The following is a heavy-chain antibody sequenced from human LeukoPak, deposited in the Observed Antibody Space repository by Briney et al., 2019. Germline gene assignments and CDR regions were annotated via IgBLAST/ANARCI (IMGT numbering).Heavy chain of an antibody. D-gene: IGHD6-13*01. CDR3: ARFSSIAAAFDY. V-gene: IGHV4-59*12. Sequence: SETLSLTCAVYGGSFSSYYWSWIRQPPGKGLEWIGYIYYSGSTNYNPSLKSRVTISVDTSKNQFSLNLSSVTAADMAVYYCARFSSIAAAFDYWGLGTLVTVSS. CDR1: GGSFSSYY. J-gene: IGHJ4*02. CDR2: IYYSGST.